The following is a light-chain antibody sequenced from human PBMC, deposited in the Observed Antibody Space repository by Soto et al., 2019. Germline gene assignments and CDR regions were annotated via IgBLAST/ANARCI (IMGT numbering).Light chain of an antibody. V-gene: IGKV3-15*01. Sequence: EILMTQSPATLSVSPGERATLSCRASESVGNNLAWYQQKPGQVPRLLIYYASTRATGIPARFSGSGSGTEFTLTISRLQSEDFALYYCQQYNDWPPITFGQGTRLEIK. CDR3: QQYNDWPPIT. CDR1: ESVGNN. J-gene: IGKJ5*01. CDR2: YAS.